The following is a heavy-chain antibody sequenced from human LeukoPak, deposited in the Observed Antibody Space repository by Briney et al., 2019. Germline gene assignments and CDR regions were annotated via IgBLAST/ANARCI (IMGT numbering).Heavy chain of an antibody. CDR2: ISWNSGSI. CDR3: AKDISPRRTHIVVVTAIRGFDY. J-gene: IGHJ4*02. D-gene: IGHD2-21*02. Sequence: GGSLRLSCAASGFTFDDYAMHWVRQAPGKGLEWVSGISWNSGSIGYADSVKGRFTISRDNAKNSLYLQMNSLRAEDTALYYCAKDISPRRTHIVVVTAIRGFDYWGQGTLVTVSS. V-gene: IGHV3-9*01. CDR1: GFTFDDYA.